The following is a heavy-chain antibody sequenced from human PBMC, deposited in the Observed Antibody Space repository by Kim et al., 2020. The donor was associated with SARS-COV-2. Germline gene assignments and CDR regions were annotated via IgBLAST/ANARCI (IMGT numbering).Heavy chain of an antibody. CDR2: INPSGGST. V-gene: IGHV1-46*01. CDR3: ARDKSTGGGWFDP. J-gene: IGHJ5*02. CDR1: GYTFTRYY. D-gene: IGHD3-16*01. Sequence: ASVKVSCKASGYTFTRYYMHWVRQAPGQGLEWMGIINPSGGSTSYAQKFQGRVTMTRDTSTSPVYMELSSLRSEDTAGYYCARDKSTGGGWFDPWGQGTLVTVSS.